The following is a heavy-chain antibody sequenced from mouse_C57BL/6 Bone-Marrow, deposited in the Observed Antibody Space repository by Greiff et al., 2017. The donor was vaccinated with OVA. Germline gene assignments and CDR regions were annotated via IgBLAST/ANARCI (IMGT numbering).Heavy chain of an antibody. CDR3: PRAGDGYDYGDY. CDR2: ISSGGDYI. D-gene: IGHD2-4*01. CDR1: GFTFSSYA. V-gene: IGHV5-9-1*02. Sequence: EVQRVESGEGLVKPGGSLKLSCAASGFTFSSYAMSWVRQTPEKRLEWVAYISSGGDYIYYADTVKGRFTISRDNARNTLYLQMSSLKSEATAMCSFPRAGDGYDYGDYWGQGTTLTVSS. J-gene: IGHJ2*01.